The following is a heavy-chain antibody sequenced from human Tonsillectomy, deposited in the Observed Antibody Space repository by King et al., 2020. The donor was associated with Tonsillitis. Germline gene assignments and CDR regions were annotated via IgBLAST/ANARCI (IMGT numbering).Heavy chain of an antibody. D-gene: IGHD3-10*01. Sequence: VQLQESGPGLVKPSGTLSLTCGVSGGSISSNNWWIWVRQPPGKGLEWIGEIYHSGSTNYNRSLKSRVTISLDKSKNQFSLRLSSVTAADTAVYYCARDLVQGSGSQGFEYWGPGTLVTVSS. J-gene: IGHJ4*02. CDR2: IYHSGST. CDR1: GGSISSNNW. V-gene: IGHV4-4*02. CDR3: ARDLVQGSGSQGFEY.